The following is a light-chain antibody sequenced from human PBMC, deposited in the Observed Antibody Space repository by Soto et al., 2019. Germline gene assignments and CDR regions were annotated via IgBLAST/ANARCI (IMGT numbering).Light chain of an antibody. CDR1: SSDVGSYNL. J-gene: IGLJ1*01. CDR3: CSYAGSSTLYV. CDR2: EGS. Sequence: QSALTQPASGSGSPGQSITISCTGTSSDVGSYNLVSWYQQHPGKAPKLKIYEGSKRPSGVSNRFSGSKSGNTASLTISGLQAEDEADYYCCSYAGSSTLYVFGTGTKLTVL. V-gene: IGLV2-23*01.